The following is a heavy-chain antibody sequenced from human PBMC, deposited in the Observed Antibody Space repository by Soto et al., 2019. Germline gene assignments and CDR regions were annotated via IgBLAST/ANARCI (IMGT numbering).Heavy chain of an antibody. Sequence: EVQLVESGGGLVKPGGSLRLSCAASGFTFSSYSMNWVRQAPGKGLEWVSSISSSSSYIYYADSVKGRFTISRDNAKNSLYLQMNSLRAEDTAVYYCAGGIQLWLEYYYGMDVWGQGTTVTVSS. CDR2: ISSSSSYI. CDR1: GFTFSSYS. CDR3: AGGIQLWLEYYYGMDV. D-gene: IGHD5-18*01. V-gene: IGHV3-21*01. J-gene: IGHJ6*02.